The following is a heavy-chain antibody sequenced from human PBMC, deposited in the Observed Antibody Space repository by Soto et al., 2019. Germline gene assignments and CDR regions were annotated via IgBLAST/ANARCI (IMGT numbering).Heavy chain of an antibody. CDR3: AKGRKPDHDDGLCAFDS. J-gene: IGHJ4*02. Sequence: GGSVRLSXVVSGRTFRSYAMSWVSQAPGKGLEWVSGISGGGAGTYYADSVKGRFTISRDPSTTTLFLDMYSLGAEDTAIYYCAKGRKPDHDDGLCAFDSWGQGVLVTVSS. CDR2: ISGGGAGT. V-gene: IGHV3-23*01. D-gene: IGHD3-3*01. CDR1: GRTFRSYA.